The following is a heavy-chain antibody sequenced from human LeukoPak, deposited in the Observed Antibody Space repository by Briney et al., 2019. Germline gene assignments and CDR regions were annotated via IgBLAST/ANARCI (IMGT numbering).Heavy chain of an antibody. J-gene: IGHJ4*02. CDR2: IKDDGAET. D-gene: IGHD3-16*01. Sequence: GGSLRLSCAISGFTFTTYWMSWVRQAPGKGLEWVANIKDDGAETYYVESVKGRFTISRDNAKNLLYLQMNSLRAEDTAVYYCGRDPYYDALDYWGQGTLVTVSP. CDR1: GFTFTTYW. CDR3: GRDPYYDALDY. V-gene: IGHV3-7*01.